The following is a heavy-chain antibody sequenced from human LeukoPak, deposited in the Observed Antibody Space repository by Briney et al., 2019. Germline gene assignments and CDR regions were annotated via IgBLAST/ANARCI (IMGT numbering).Heavy chain of an antibody. CDR1: GFTFSDST. Sequence: PGGSLKLSCAVSGFTFSDSTIHWVRQASGKGLEWVGRVRSKAKNYATAYAASVQGRFVISRDDSKNAAYLQMNSLKIEDSAMYYCASLPEPWGQGTLVTVSS. CDR2: VRSKAKNYAT. V-gene: IGHV3-73*01. CDR3: ASLPEP. J-gene: IGHJ5*02.